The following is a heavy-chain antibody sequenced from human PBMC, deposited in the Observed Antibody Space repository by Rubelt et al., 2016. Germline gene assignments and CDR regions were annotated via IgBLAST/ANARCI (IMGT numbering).Heavy chain of an antibody. D-gene: IGHD6-13*01. CDR2: INHSGSA. J-gene: IGHJ4*02. Sequence: QVQLQQWGAGLLKPSETLSLTCAVYGGSFSGYYWSWIRQPPGKGLEWIGEINHSGSANYNLSLKSRVTISGDTSKNQFSLKLSSVTAADTAVYYCLASSSWASFDYWGQGALVTVSS. CDR1: GGSFSGYY. V-gene: IGHV4-34*01. CDR3: LASSSWASFDY.